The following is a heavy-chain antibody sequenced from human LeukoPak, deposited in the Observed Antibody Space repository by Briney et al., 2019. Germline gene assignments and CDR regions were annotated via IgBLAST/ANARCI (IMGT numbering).Heavy chain of an antibody. V-gene: IGHV4-31*03. J-gene: IGHJ6*03. CDR1: GDSISRGGYY. Sequence: SETLSLTCTVSGDSISRGGYYWSWIRQHPGKGLEWIGYIYYSGSTYYNPSLKSRVTISGDTSKNQFSLKLSSVTAADTAVYYCARGFWNYYYYYMDVWGKGTTVTVSS. D-gene: IGHD3-3*01. CDR3: ARGFWNYYYYYMDV. CDR2: IYYSGST.